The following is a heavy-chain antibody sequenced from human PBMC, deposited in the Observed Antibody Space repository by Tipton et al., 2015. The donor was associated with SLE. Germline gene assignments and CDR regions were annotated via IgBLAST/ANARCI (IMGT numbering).Heavy chain of an antibody. Sequence: QFGAEVKTPGSSVKVSCKASGGTLNSYAISWVRQAPGLGLEWMGGFIPISGTTVYAQKFQGRVTITADESTSTAYMQLSSLRSEASAIYYCARGVLLPAANYWYFDLWGRGTLVTVSS. V-gene: IGHV1-69*01. CDR1: GGTLNSYA. D-gene: IGHD2-2*01. J-gene: IGHJ2*01. CDR3: ARGVLLPAANYWYFDL. CDR2: FIPISGTT.